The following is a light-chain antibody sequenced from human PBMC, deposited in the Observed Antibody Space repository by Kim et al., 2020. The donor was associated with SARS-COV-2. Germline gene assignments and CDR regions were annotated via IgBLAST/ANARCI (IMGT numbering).Light chain of an antibody. Sequence: SYELTQPPSVSVSPGQAATITCSGDKLGDEYASWYQQRPGQSPVLVIYQDNKRPSGIPERISGSKSGDTATLTISGTQAMDEADYYCQAWDSSIAGWVFGAGTKVTVL. CDR1: KLGDEY. CDR2: QDN. J-gene: IGLJ1*01. CDR3: QAWDSSIAGWV. V-gene: IGLV3-1*01.